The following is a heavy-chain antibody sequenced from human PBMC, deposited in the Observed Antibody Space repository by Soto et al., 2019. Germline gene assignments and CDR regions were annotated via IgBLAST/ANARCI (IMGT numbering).Heavy chain of an antibody. CDR3: ARVRHVATSSNSFRWFDP. CDR1: GYTFTSYD. CDR2: MNPNSGNT. Sequence: ASVKVSCKASGYTFTSYDINWVRQAAGQGLEWMGWMNPNSGNTGYAQKFQGRVTMTRNTSISTAYMELSSLRSEDTAVYYRARVRHVATSSNSFRWFDPWGKGTLGTVSS. V-gene: IGHV1-8*01. J-gene: IGHJ5*02. D-gene: IGHD2-2*01.